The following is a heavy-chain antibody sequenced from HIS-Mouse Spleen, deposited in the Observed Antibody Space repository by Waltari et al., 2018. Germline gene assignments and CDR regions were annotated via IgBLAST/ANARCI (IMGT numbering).Heavy chain of an antibody. CDR2: IYYSGST. J-gene: IGHJ2*01. V-gene: IGHV4-39*07. D-gene: IGHD6-13*01. CDR1: GGSISSSRYY. CDR3: AREIPYSSSWYDWYFDL. Sequence: QLQLQESGPGLVKPSETLSPTCPVPGGSISSSRYYWGWIRQPPGKGLEWIGSIYYSGSTYYNPSLKSRVTISVDTSKNQFSLKLSSVTAADTAVYYCAREIPYSSSWYDWYFDLWGRGTLVTVSS.